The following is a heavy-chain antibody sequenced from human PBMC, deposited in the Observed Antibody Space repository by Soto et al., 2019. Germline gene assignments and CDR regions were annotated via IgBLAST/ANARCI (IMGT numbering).Heavy chain of an antibody. V-gene: IGHV3-23*01. CDR2: ISGSGDST. D-gene: IGHD1-26*01. CDR1: GFTFSSYA. Sequence: EVQLLESGGGLVQPGGSLRLSCEASGFTFSSYAMRWVRQAPGKGLEWVSGISGSGDSTYYADSVKGRFTTSRDNSKNTLYLQMNSLRAEDTAVYYCARRGRGSYYDYWGQGTLVTVSS. CDR3: ARRGRGSYYDY. J-gene: IGHJ4*02.